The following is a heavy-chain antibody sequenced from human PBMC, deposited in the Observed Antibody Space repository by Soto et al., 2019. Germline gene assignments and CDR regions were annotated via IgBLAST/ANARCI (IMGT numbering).Heavy chain of an antibody. CDR2: IYSGGST. CDR3: TTVTWKSTIDY. Sequence: GGSLRLSCAASGFTVSSNYMSWVRQAPGKGLEWVSVIYSGGSTYYADSVKGRFTISRDNSKNTLYLQMNSLRAEDTAVYYCTTVTWKSTIDYWGQGTLVTVSS. V-gene: IGHV3-66*01. CDR1: GFTVSSNY. J-gene: IGHJ4*02. D-gene: IGHD1-1*01.